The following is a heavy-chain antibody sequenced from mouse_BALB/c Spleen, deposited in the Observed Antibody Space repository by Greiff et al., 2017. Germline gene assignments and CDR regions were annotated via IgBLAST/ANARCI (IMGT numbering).Heavy chain of an antibody. V-gene: IGHV7-3*02. CDR2: IRNKANGYTT. Sequence: EVKLVESGGGLVQPGGSLRLSCATSGFTFTDYYMSWVRQPPGKALEWLGFIRNKANGYTTEYSASVKGRFAISRDNSQSILYLQMNTLRAEDSATYYCARDRGYGNPFAYWGQGTLVTVSA. CDR3: ARDRGYGNPFAY. J-gene: IGHJ3*01. CDR1: GFTFTDYY. D-gene: IGHD2-10*02.